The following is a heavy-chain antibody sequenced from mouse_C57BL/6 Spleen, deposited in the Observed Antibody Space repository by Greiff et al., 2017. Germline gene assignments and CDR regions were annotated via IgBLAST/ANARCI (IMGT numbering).Heavy chain of an antibody. D-gene: IGHD1-1*01. CDR1: GYSITSGYY. V-gene: IGHV3-6*01. CDR2: ISYDGSN. J-gene: IGHJ1*03. CDR3: ASYGSSYDWYFDV. Sequence: DVKLQESGPGLVKPSQSLSLTCSVTGYSITSGYYWNWIRQFPGNKLEWMGFISYDGSNNYNPSLKNRISITRDTSKNQFFLKLNSVTTEDTATYYCASYGSSYDWYFDVWGTGTTVTVSS.